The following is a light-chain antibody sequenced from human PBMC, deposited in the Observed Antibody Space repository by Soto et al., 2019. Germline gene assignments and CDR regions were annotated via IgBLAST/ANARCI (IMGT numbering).Light chain of an antibody. CDR1: STDFVSYNR. Sequence: QSALTQPPSVSGSPGQSVTISCTGTSTDFVSYNRVSWYQQPPGTAPKLIIYEVFNRPSGVSDRFSGSKSGNTASLTISGLQAEDEADYYCSSYTSSNTLVFGGGTKLTVL. J-gene: IGLJ2*01. CDR3: SSYTSSNTLV. V-gene: IGLV2-18*02. CDR2: EVF.